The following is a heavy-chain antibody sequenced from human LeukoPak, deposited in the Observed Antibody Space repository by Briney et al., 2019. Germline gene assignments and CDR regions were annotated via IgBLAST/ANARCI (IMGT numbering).Heavy chain of an antibody. CDR3: AKVRITGTTRSDFDY. J-gene: IGHJ4*02. CDR2: ISGSGGST. Sequence: GGSLRLSCAASGFTFSSYAMSWVRQAPGKGLEWVSAISGSGGSTYCADSVKGRFTISRDNSKNTLYLQMNSLRAEDTAVYYCAKVRITGTTRSDFDYWGQGTLVTVSS. V-gene: IGHV3-23*01. CDR1: GFTFSSYA. D-gene: IGHD1-20*01.